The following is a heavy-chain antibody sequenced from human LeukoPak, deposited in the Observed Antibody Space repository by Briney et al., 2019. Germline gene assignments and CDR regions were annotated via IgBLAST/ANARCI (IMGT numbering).Heavy chain of an antibody. J-gene: IGHJ5*02. V-gene: IGHV4-4*07. CDR2: IYTSGST. CDR1: GGSISSYD. Sequence: SETLSLTCTVSGGSISSYDWSWIRQPAGKGLEWIGRIYTSGSTNYNPSLKSRVTMSVDTSKNQFSLKLNSVTAADTAVYYCARGCPRIAVAGSWFDPWGQGTLVTVSS. D-gene: IGHD6-19*01. CDR3: ARGCPRIAVAGSWFDP.